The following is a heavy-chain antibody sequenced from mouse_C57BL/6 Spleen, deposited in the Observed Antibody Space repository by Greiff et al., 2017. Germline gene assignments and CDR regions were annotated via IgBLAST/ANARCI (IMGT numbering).Heavy chain of an antibody. V-gene: IGHV1-15*01. CDR1: GYTFTDYE. J-gene: IGHJ3*01. CDR2: IDPETGGT. D-gene: IGHD2-4*01. Sequence: QVQLQQSGAELVRPGASVTLSCKASGYTFTDYEMHWVKQTPVHGLEWIGAIDPETGGTAYNQKFKGKAILTADKSSSTAYMELRSLTSEDSAVYYCTRSYDYGRFAYWGQGTLVTVSA. CDR3: TRSYDYGRFAY.